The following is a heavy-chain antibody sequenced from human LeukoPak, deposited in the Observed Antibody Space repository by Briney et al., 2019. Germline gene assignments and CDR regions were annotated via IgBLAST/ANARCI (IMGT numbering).Heavy chain of an antibody. D-gene: IGHD3-10*01. CDR3: ARELVGSGSYYNNLYYYYGMDV. CDR1: GFTFNTYT. V-gene: IGHV3-48*04. J-gene: IGHJ6*02. Sequence: GGSLRLSCAASGFTFNTYTMNWVRQAPGKGLEWVSYISGSSGIIDYADSVRGRFTISRDNAKNSLYLQMNSLRAEDMAVYYCARELVGSGSYYNNLYYYYGMDVWGQGTTVTVSS. CDR2: ISGSSGII.